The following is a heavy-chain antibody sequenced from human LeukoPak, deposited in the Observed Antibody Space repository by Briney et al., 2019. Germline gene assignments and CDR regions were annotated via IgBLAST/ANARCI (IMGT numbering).Heavy chain of an antibody. J-gene: IGHJ5*02. Sequence: GGSLRLSCAASGFTFSSYEIHWVRQAPGKGLEWLSYISSSGSTIYYADSVKGRFTISRDNAKNSLYLQMNSLRAEDTAVYYCARENIAAAGTRENWFDPWGQGTLVTVSS. CDR1: GFTFSSYE. CDR3: ARENIAAAGTRENWFDP. CDR2: ISSSGSTI. V-gene: IGHV3-48*03. D-gene: IGHD6-13*01.